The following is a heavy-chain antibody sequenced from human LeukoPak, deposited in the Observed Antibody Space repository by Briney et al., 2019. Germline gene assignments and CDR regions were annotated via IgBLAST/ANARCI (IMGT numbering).Heavy chain of an antibody. J-gene: IGHJ4*02. Sequence: PSETLSLTCTVSGGSISSSNYSSGWISQPPGKGLEWIGTSYYSGDSYYNPSLKSRASISVDTSKNRFSLNVNSVTAADTAVYFCARHENIIMVPTAHAFDYWGQGALVTVSS. CDR2: SYYSGDS. V-gene: IGHV4-39*01. CDR1: GGSISSSNYS. D-gene: IGHD2/OR15-2a*01. CDR3: ARHENIIMVPTAHAFDY.